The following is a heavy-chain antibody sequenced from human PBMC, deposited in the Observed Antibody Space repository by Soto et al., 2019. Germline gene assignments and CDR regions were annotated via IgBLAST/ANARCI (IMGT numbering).Heavy chain of an antibody. V-gene: IGHV3-23*01. CDR1: GFTFSDYA. Sequence: GGSLRLSCLASGFTFSDYAMTWVRHVPGRGLEWVASLDGAGGSTYYADSVRGRFTISRDNSQNTLFLQMKRLTVDDTAIYYCAAPPYVEGSGVSCFSYGLGSWGQGTT. J-gene: IGHJ6*02. CDR3: AAPPYVEGSGVSCFSYGLGS. CDR2: LDGAGGST. D-gene: IGHD3-10*01.